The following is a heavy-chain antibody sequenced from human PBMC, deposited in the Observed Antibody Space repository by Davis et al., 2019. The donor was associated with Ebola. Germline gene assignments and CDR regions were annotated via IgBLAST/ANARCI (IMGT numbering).Heavy chain of an antibody. D-gene: IGHD3-22*01. CDR1: GYTFSNYG. CDR2: TSADNGNT. J-gene: IGHJ4*02. Sequence: AASVKVSCKASGYTFSNYGISWVRQAPGQGLEWVGWTSADNGNTHSAQKFQARVTFTRDTSASTAYMELSSLRSEDTAVYYCARAVHYYDISANPLGYYFEYWGQGTLVTVSS. CDR3: ARAVHYYDISANPLGYYFEY. V-gene: IGHV1-18*01.